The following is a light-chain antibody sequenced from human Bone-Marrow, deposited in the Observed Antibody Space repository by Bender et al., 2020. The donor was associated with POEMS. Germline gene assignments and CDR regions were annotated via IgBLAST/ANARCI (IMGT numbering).Light chain of an antibody. J-gene: IGLJ1*01. CDR1: SSDIGNFDL. CDR3: CSYVGYKTLYV. Sequence: QSALTQPASVSGSPGQSITISCTGTSSDIGNFDLVSWYQQAPGKAPKVIIYEVSQRPSGVSHRFSGSKSGNTASLTISGLQAEDEADYFCCSYVGYKTLYVFGTGTKVTVL. CDR2: EVS. V-gene: IGLV2-23*02.